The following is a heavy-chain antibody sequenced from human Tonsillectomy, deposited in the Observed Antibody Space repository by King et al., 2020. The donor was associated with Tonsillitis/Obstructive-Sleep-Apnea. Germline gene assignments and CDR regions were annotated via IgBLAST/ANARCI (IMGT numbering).Heavy chain of an antibody. Sequence: VQLVESGGGVVQPGRSPRLSCAASGFTFSSYAMHWVRQAPGKGLEWVAVISYDGSDKYCADSVKGRFTISRDNYKNTLYVQMNSLRAEDTAVYYCARVPSASDWHFYYYGMDVWGQGTTVTVSS. J-gene: IGHJ6*02. D-gene: IGHD6-19*01. CDR2: ISYDGSDK. CDR1: GFTFSSYA. CDR3: ARVPSASDWHFYYYGMDV. V-gene: IGHV3-30*04.